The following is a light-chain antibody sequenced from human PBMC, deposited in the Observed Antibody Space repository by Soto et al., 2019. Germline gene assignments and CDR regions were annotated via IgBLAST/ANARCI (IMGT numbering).Light chain of an antibody. CDR2: DAS. V-gene: IGKV3-11*01. CDR1: QSVSSY. Sequence: EIVLTQSPATLSLSPGERHTLSCRASQSVSSYLAWYQQEPAQAPRLXXYDASNRATGIPARFSGSGSGTDFTLPISSLEPEDFAVYYCQQRSNWPPITFGQGTRLEIK. CDR3: QQRSNWPPIT. J-gene: IGKJ5*01.